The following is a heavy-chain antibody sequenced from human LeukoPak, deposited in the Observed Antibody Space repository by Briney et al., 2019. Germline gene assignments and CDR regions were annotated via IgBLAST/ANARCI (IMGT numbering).Heavy chain of an antibody. CDR2: IYYSGST. J-gene: IGHJ4*02. CDR1: GGSISSSSYY. D-gene: IGHD3-10*01. V-gene: IGHV4-39*01. Sequence: SETLSLTCTVSGGSISSSSYYWGWIRQPPGKGLEWIGSIYYSGSTYYNPSLKSRVTISVDTSKNQFSLKLSSVTAADTAVYYCGVWGSGSSDYWRQGTLVTVSS. CDR3: GVWGSGSSDY.